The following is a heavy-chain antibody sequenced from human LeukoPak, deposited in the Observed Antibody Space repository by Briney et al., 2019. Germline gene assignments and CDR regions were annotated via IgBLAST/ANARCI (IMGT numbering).Heavy chain of an antibody. CDR2: ISSSGTNI. J-gene: IGHJ5*02. CDR1: GFTFSDYY. CDR3: ARDLESSSWWNWFDP. V-gene: IGHV3-11*04. D-gene: IGHD6-13*01. Sequence: GGSLRLSCAASGFTFSDYYMSWLRQAPGKGLEWVSHISSSGTNIHYADSVKGRFTISRDNAKNSLYLQMNSLRAEDTAIYYCARDLESSSWWNWFDPWGQGTLVTVSS.